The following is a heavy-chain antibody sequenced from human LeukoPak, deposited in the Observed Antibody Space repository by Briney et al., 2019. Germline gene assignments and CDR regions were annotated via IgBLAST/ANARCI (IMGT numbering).Heavy chain of an antibody. CDR2: ISAYNGNT. J-gene: IGHJ4*02. V-gene: IGHV1-18*01. Sequence: GASVKVSCKASGYTFTSYGISWVRQAPGQGLEWMGWISAYNGNTNYAQKLQGRVTMTTDTSTSTAYMELRSLRSDDTAVYYCARDRENWSGSYGRPRKYFDYWGQGTLVTVSS. CDR1: GYTFTSYG. D-gene: IGHD1-26*01. CDR3: ARDRENWSGSYGRPRKYFDY.